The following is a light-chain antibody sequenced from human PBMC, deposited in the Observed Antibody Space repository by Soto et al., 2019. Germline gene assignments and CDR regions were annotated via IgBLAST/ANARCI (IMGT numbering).Light chain of an antibody. CDR2: GAS. Sequence: EVVLTQSPGTLSLSPGERATLSCRASQSLRSSFLAWYQKKPGQAPRLLLYGASNRATGIPERFSGSGSGTDFTLTISRMAPEDSAVYFCLQYASPLYTFGQVNKLEIK. V-gene: IGKV3-20*01. CDR3: LQYASPLYT. CDR1: QSLRSSF. J-gene: IGKJ2*01.